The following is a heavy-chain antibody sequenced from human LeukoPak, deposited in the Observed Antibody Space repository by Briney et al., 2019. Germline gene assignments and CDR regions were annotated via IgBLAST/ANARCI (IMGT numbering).Heavy chain of an antibody. D-gene: IGHD3-16*01. CDR3: ARGADYDY. CDR2: IYYSGST. J-gene: IGHJ4*02. V-gene: IGHV4-59*01. Sequence: SETLSLTCTDPGGSISSYYWSWIRQPPGKGLEWIGYIYYSGSTNYNPSLKSRVTISVDTSKNQFSLKLSSVTAADTAVYYCARGADYDYWGQGTLVTVSS. CDR1: GGSISSYY.